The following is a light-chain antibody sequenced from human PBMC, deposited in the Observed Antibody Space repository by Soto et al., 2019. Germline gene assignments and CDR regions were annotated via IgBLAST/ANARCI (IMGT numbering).Light chain of an antibody. Sequence: EIVLTQSPGTLSLSPGERATLSCRASQGVSSSYLAWYQQKPGQPPRLLIYGASSRATGIPDRFSGSGSGTDFTLTITRLEPEEFSVYYCRHYRTSFGGGTKVEIK. J-gene: IGKJ4*01. V-gene: IGKV3-20*01. CDR2: GAS. CDR3: RHYRTS. CDR1: QGVSSSY.